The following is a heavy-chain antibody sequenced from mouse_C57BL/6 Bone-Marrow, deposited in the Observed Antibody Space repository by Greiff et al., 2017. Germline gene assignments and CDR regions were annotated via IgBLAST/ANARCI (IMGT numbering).Heavy chain of an antibody. CDR3: ARSSTFFYYFDY. CDR1: GYTFTTYP. V-gene: IGHV1-47*01. Sequence: VKLQESGAELVKPGASVKMSCKASGYTFTTYPIEWMKQNHGKSLEWIGNFHPYNDDTKYNEKFNGKAILTVEKSSNTVYLELSRLTSDDSAVYYCARSSTFFYYFDYWGQGTTLTVSS. J-gene: IGHJ2*01. CDR2: FHPYNDDT. D-gene: IGHD5-1*01.